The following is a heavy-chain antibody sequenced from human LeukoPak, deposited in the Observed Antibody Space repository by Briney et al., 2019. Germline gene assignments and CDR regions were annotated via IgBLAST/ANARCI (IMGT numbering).Heavy chain of an antibody. J-gene: IGHJ4*02. V-gene: IGHV1-2*02. Sequence: ASVKVSCKASGYTFTDYYIQWMRQAPGQGLEWMGWINVNNGGTKYAQHLQGRVAMTTDTSISTAYMELSRLRSDDTAVYYCARLREGLCHFDHWGQGTLVSVSS. CDR3: ARLREGLCHFDH. D-gene: IGHD3-16*01. CDR1: GYTFTDYY. CDR2: INVNNGGT.